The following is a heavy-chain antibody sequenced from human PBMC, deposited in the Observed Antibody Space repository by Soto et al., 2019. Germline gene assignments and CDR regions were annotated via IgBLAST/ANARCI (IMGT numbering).Heavy chain of an antibody. CDR2: IYNTGST. J-gene: IGHJ4*02. Sequence: SETLSLTCTVSGVSVNSDNYYWGWIRQPPGKGLEWIGHIYNTGSTTYNPSLKSRVTISLDTSRNHFSLSLNSVTAADTAVFYCAREYSSSPEAFDFWGRGTLVTVSS. V-gene: IGHV4-61*03. CDR3: AREYSSSPEAFDF. D-gene: IGHD6-6*01. CDR1: GVSVNSDNYY.